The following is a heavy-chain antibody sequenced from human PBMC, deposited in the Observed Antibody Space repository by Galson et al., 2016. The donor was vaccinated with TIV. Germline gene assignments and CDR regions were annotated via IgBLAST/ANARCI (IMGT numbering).Heavy chain of an antibody. CDR3: ATVAWFPGLSLDN. J-gene: IGHJ4*02. D-gene: IGHD3-22*01. CDR1: GYSLTEVV. V-gene: IGHV1-24*01. CDR2: FDPEVGRT. Sequence: SVKVSCKVSGYSLTEVVMHWVRQAPGKGLEWMGGFDPEVGRTIYAQKLQGRVTMTADTSTDTAYMELGSLRFEDTAVYYCATVAWFPGLSLDNWGQGTLVTVSS.